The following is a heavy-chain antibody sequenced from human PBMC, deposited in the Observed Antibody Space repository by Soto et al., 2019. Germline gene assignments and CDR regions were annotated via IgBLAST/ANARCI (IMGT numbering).Heavy chain of an antibody. CDR3: ARDGSGYGISPLFHY. J-gene: IGHJ4*02. CDR2: ISYDGSNK. D-gene: IGHD3-22*01. V-gene: IGHV3-30-3*01. Sequence: QVQLVESGGGVVQPGRSLRLSCAASGFTFSSYAMHWVRQAPGKGLEWVAVISYDGSNKYYADSVKGRFTISRDNSKNTMYLQMNCLRAEDRAVYYGARDGSGYGISPLFHYCGQGTLATLSS. CDR1: GFTFSSYA.